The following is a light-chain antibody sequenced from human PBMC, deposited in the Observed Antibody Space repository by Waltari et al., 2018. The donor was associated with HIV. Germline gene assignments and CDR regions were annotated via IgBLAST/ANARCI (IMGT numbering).Light chain of an antibody. CDR1: HDIKTS. V-gene: IGKV1-33*01. Sequence: IQMTQSPSSLSVSVGDTVTITCQANHDIKTSINWYPQKLGKAPRLLVYGASNLETGVPSRFNASGSGTHFTLTISPLSPDDFGVYFCQHYDYLLTFGGGSNIEI. CDR2: GAS. CDR3: QHYDYLLT. J-gene: IGKJ4*01.